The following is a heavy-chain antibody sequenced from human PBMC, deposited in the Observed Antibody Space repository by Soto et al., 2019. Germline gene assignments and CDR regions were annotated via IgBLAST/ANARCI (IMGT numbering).Heavy chain of an antibody. CDR3: ARAVLLWFGELLKGPPYGMDV. CDR1: GGTFSSYA. CDR2: IIPIFGTA. Sequence: SVKVSCKASGGTFSSYAISWVRQAPGQGLEWMGGIIPIFGTANYAQKFQGRVTMTADASTSTAYMELRSLRSDDTAVYYCARAVLLWFGELLKGPPYGMDVWGQGTTVTVSS. J-gene: IGHJ6*02. V-gene: IGHV1-69*13. D-gene: IGHD3-10*01.